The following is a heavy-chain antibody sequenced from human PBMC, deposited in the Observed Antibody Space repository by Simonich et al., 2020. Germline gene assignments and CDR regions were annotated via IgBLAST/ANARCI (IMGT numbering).Heavy chain of an antibody. CDR2: MNPNRGNT. V-gene: IGHV1-8*03. Sequence: QVQLVQSGAEVKKTGDSVKVSCTASGYTFTSYDINWVRQATGQGHEWRGRMNPNRGNTGYEQKFQGRVTITRTTSRSTAYMELSSLRSEDTAVYYCARSRHCTNGVCYNWFDPWGQGTLVTVSS. CDR3: ARSRHCTNGVCYNWFDP. J-gene: IGHJ5*02. D-gene: IGHD2-8*01. CDR1: GYTFTSYD.